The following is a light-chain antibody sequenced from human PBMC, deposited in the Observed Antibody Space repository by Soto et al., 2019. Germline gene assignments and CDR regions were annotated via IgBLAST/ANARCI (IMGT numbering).Light chain of an antibody. V-gene: IGLV1-51*02. CDR3: GTWDSGLSGFV. CDR1: NSNIGNNY. CDR2: ENA. Sequence: QSVLTQPPSVSAAPGQKVTISCSGSNSNIGNNYVYWYQQFPGAAPKLLMYENAKRASGIPDRFSGSKSGTAATLAITGIQTGDEADYYCGTWDSGLSGFVFETGTKVTVL. J-gene: IGLJ1*01.